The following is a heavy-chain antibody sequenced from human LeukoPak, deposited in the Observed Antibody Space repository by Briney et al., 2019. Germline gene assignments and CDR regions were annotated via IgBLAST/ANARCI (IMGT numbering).Heavy chain of an antibody. J-gene: IGHJ4*02. CDR3: AKDGDPTVITDFDY. V-gene: IGHV3-23*01. CDR1: GFSFSSSA. CDR2: ISDSGSNT. Sequence: GGSLRLSCAASGFSFSSSAMSWVRQAPGKGLEWVSAISDSGSNTYYADSVKGRFSISRDNSKNTLYLHMNSLRAEDTAVYYCAKDGDPTVITDFDYWGQGTLVTVSS. D-gene: IGHD4-11*01.